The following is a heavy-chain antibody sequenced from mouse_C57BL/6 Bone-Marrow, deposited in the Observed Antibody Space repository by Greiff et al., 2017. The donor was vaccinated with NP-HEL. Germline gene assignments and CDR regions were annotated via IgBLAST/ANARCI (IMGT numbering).Heavy chain of an antibody. D-gene: IGHD2-1*01. Sequence: VQLQQSGAELVRPGTSVKLSCKASGYTFTSYWMHWVKQRPGQGLEWIGVIDPSDSYTNYNQKFKGKATLTVDTSSSTAYMQLSSLTSEDSAVYYCARSDGNPAWFAYWGQGTLVTVSA. CDR2: IDPSDSYT. CDR3: ARSDGNPAWFAY. J-gene: IGHJ3*01. V-gene: IGHV1-59*01. CDR1: GYTFTSYW.